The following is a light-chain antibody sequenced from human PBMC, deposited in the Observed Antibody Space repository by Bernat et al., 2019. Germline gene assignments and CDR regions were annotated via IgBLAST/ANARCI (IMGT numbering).Light chain of an antibody. V-gene: IGLV2-23*02. CDR1: SSDVGSYNL. CDR3: CSYAGRSTFDV. Sequence: QSALTQPASVSGSPGQSITISCTGTSSDVGSYNLVSWYQQHPGKAPKLIIYEVTKRPSGVSNRFSGSKSGNPASLTISGLQPEDEADYFCCSYAGRSTFDVFGGGTELTVL. CDR2: EVT. J-gene: IGLJ2*01.